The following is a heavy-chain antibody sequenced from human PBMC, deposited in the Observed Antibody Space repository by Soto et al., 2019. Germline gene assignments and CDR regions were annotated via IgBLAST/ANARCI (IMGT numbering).Heavy chain of an antibody. Sequence: GGSLRLSCVAPGFSFRTHTLVWVRQAPGKGLEWVSYISTGGTYLEYAHSVKGRFTISRDDAADSVFLQMNSLKGDDTAVYYCVKGGEDITSPYGMDVWGQGTTVTVSS. D-gene: IGHD2-2*01. CDR3: VKGGEDITSPYGMDV. CDR1: GFSFRTHT. V-gene: IGHV3-21*06. J-gene: IGHJ6*02. CDR2: ISTGGTYL.